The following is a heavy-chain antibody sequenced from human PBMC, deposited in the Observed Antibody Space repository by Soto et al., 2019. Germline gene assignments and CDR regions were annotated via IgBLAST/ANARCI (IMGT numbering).Heavy chain of an antibody. CDR1: GFTFSTYA. D-gene: IGHD6-13*01. J-gene: IGHJ4*02. CDR3: VKEGGSSGSSCFDY. V-gene: IGHV3-23*01. Sequence: EVQLLESGGGLVQPGGSLRLSCAASGFTFSTYAMSWVRQAPGKGLEWVSAIRASDGNTYYADSVKGRITISRDNSKNTLYLQVNSLRVEDTAVYYCVKEGGSSGSSCFDYWGQGPLVTVSS. CDR2: IRASDGNT.